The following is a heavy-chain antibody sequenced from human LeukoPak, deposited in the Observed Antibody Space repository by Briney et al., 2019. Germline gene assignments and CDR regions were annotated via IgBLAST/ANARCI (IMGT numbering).Heavy chain of an antibody. V-gene: IGHV4-59*11. D-gene: IGHD5-18*01. J-gene: IGHJ4*02. CDR3: ATIKRGNIFGYFDF. CDR1: GASMNTHY. Sequence: SETLSLTCAVSGASMNTHYWSWIRQPPGKGLEWIGYMLDTVTTKDNPSLKSRFTLSADTSKNQFSLGLTSVTAADTAVYYCATIKRGNIFGYFDFWGQGIPVTVSS. CDR2: MLDTVTT.